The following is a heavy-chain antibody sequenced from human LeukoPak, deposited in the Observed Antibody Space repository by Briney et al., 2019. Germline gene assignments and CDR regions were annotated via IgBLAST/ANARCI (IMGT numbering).Heavy chain of an antibody. CDR2: IIPIFGTA. Sequence: ASVEVSCKASGGTFSSYAISWVRQAPGQGLEWMGGIIPIFGTANYAQKFQGRVTITADESTSTAYMELSSLRSEDTAVYYCARDYCSSTSCYGVSDYWGQGTLVTVSS. J-gene: IGHJ4*02. V-gene: IGHV1-69*13. CDR1: GGTFSSYA. CDR3: ARDYCSSTSCYGVSDY. D-gene: IGHD2-2*01.